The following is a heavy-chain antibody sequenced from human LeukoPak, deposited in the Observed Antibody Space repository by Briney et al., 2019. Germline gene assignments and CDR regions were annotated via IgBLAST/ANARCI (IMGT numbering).Heavy chain of an antibody. Sequence: SETLSLTCTVSGGSVSSGSYYWSWIRQPPGKGLEWIGYIYYSGSTNYNPSLKSRVTISVDTSKNQFSLKLSSVTAADTAVYYCARGLWPWGQGTLVTVSS. V-gene: IGHV4-61*01. D-gene: IGHD5-18*01. CDR3: ARGLWP. CDR1: GGSVSSGSYY. J-gene: IGHJ4*02. CDR2: IYYSGST.